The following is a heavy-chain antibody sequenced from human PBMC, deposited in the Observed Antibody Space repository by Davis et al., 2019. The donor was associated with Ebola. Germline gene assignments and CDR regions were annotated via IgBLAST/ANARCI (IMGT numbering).Heavy chain of an antibody. J-gene: IGHJ4*02. CDR1: RYSFTTSC. D-gene: IGHD3-9*01. V-gene: IGHV1-18*04. CDR2: ISGFNTNT. Sequence: ASVKVSCKSSRYSFTTSCLVWVRQAPGLGLEWMGWISGFNTNTNFAQKFQGRVTVSKDTSTNTAYMDLRSLTSDDTAIYYCARAPNYDVLTGTSSYYLDYWGQGTLVTVSS. CDR3: ARAPNYDVLTGTSSYYLDY.